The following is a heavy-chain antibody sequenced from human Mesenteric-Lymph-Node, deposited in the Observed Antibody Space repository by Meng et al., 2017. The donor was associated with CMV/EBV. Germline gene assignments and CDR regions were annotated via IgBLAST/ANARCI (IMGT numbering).Heavy chain of an antibody. CDR1: GGSINTDHYC. Sequence: SETLSLTCTVSGGSINTDHYCWGWIRQPPGKGLEWIGNFCYSGTTSYNPSLNSRVSMSVDTSKSRFSLTLRSVTAADTALYYCARDLAAAGIHWFDPWGQGTLVTVSS. V-gene: IGHV4-39*02. J-gene: IGHJ5*02. CDR2: FCYSGTT. CDR3: ARDLAAAGIHWFDP. D-gene: IGHD6-13*01.